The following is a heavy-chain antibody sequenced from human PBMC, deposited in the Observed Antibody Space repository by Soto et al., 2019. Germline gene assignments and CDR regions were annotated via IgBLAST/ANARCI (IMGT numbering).Heavy chain of an antibody. D-gene: IGHD4-17*01. CDR3: AREYPTVTTRGLGAFDI. CDR2: IYSGGST. J-gene: IGHJ3*02. V-gene: IGHV3-53*04. Sequence: GGSLRLSCAASGFTVSSNYMSWVRQAPGKGLEWVSVIYSGGSTYYADSVKGRFTISRHNSKNTLYLQMNSLRAEDTAVYYCAREYPTVTTRGLGAFDIWGQGTMVTVSS. CDR1: GFTVSSNY.